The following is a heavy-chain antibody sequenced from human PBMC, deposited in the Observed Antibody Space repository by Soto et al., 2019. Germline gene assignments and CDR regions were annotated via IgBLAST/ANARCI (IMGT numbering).Heavy chain of an antibody. CDR1: GFTFSSYA. D-gene: IGHD3-10*01. V-gene: IGHV3-23*01. CDR3: AKADGSGNYFKSSQH. J-gene: IGHJ1*01. Sequence: GGSLRLSCAASGFTFSSYAMSWVRQAPGKGLEWVSGISGSDTSTYYAGSVKGRFIISRDNSKNTLYLQMNSLRAEDTAVYYCAKADGSGNYFKSSQHWGQGTLVTVSS. CDR2: ISGSDTST.